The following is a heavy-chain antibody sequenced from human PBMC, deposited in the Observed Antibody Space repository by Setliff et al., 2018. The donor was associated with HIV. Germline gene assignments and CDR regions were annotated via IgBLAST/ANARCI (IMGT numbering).Heavy chain of an antibody. D-gene: IGHD2-2*01. V-gene: IGHV5-51*01. J-gene: IGHJ3*02. Sequence: GESLKISCKGSGYRFTSYWIGWVRQMPGKGLEWMAIIYPGDSDTRYSPSFQGQVTISVDKSISTAYVQWSSLKASDTAMYYCARRGIVVVPAGAFDIWGQGTMVTVSS. CDR3: ARRGIVVVPAGAFDI. CDR1: GYRFTSYW. CDR2: IYPGDSDT.